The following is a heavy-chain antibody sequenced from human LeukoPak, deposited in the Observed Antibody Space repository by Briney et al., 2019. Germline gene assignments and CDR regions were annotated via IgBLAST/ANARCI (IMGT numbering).Heavy chain of an antibody. J-gene: IGHJ4*02. CDR3: AREFSWSGFFDY. CDR1: GGSISSYY. V-gene: IGHV4-4*07. D-gene: IGHD3-3*01. CDR2: IYTSGST. Sequence: SQTLSLTCTVSGGSISSYYWSWIRQPAGKGLEWIGRIYTSGSTNYNPSLKSRVTMSVDTSKNQFSLKLSSVTAADTAVYYCAREFSWSGFFDYWGQGTLVTVSS.